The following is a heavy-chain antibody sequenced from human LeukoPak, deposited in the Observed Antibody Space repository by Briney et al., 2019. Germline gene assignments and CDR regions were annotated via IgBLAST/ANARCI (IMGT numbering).Heavy chain of an antibody. CDR1: GGTFSSYA. V-gene: IGHV1-69*13. Sequence: ASVKVSCKASGGTFSSYAISWVRQAPGRGLEWMGGIIPIFGTANYAQKFQGRVTITADESTSTAYMELSSLRSEDTAVYYCAAGQGGVYSGYDTNFDCWGQGTLVTVSS. D-gene: IGHD5-12*01. CDR2: IIPIFGTA. J-gene: IGHJ4*02. CDR3: AAGQGGVYSGYDTNFDC.